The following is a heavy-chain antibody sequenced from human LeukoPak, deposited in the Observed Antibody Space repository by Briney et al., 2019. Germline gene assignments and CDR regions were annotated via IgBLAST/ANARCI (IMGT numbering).Heavy chain of an antibody. CDR3: TRDAYNTGWNGDY. V-gene: IGHV3-49*04. D-gene: IGHD6-19*01. CDR1: GFTSTDYG. J-gene: IGHJ4*02. Sequence: GGSLRLSCKGSGFTSTDYGTSWVRRAPGKGLEWVGCIRSKASGATIEYAASVKGRFSIARDDSKNIAYLQMNSLKSEDTAVYYCTRDAYNTGWNGDYWGQGTLVTVSS. CDR2: IRSKASGATI.